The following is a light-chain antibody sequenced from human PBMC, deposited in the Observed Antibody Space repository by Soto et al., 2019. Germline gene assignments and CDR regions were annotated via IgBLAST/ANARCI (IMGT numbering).Light chain of an antibody. CDR1: QTVGGNY. CDR2: GTS. J-gene: IGKJ4*01. V-gene: IGKV3-20*01. CDR3: QQYSTSPPT. Sequence: EMVLTQSPGTLSLSPGEGATLSCRASQTVGGNYLAWYQQKPGQAPRLLIYGTSNRATGIPDRFSGSGSGTDFSLSISRLEPEDFAVFYCQQYSTSPPTFGGGTKVEIK.